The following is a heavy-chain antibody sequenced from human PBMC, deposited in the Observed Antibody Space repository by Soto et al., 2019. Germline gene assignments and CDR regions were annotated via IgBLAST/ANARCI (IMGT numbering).Heavy chain of an antibody. Sequence: SETLSLTCTVSGGSISSGGYYWSWIRQHPGKGLEWIGYIYYSGSTYYNPSLKSRVTISVDTSKNQFSLKLSSVTAADTAVYYCARLNEGYCTNGVCAALDYWGQGTLVTVSS. CDR1: GGSISSGGYY. V-gene: IGHV4-31*03. CDR3: ARLNEGYCTNGVCAALDY. CDR2: IYYSGST. D-gene: IGHD2-8*01. J-gene: IGHJ4*02.